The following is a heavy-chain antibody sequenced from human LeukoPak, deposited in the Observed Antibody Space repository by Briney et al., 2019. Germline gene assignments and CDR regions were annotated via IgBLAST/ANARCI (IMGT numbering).Heavy chain of an antibody. CDR2: ISGSGGNT. J-gene: IGHJ4*02. D-gene: IGHD4-17*01. CDR1: GFSFRSYA. CDR3: AKDEAAVTTVTLFDY. Sequence: PGGSLRLSCAASGFSFRSYAMSWVRQAPGKGLEWVSGISGSGGNTYYADSVKGRFTISRDNSKNTLYLQMNSLRAEDTAVYYCAKDEAAVTTVTLFDYWGQGTLVTVSS. V-gene: IGHV3-23*01.